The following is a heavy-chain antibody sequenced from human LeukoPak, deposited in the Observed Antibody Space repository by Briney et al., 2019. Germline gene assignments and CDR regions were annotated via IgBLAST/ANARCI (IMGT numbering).Heavy chain of an antibody. CDR3: ARVASYYDFWSGYRYYYMDV. V-gene: IGHV4-39*07. D-gene: IGHD3-3*01. CDR1: GGSISSSSYY. CDR2: IYYSGST. Sequence: SETLSLTCTVSGGSISSSSYYWGWIRQPPGKGLEWIGSIYYSGSTYYNPSLKSRVTISVDTSKNQFSLKLSSVTAADTAVYYCARVASYYDFWSGYRYYYMDVWGKGTTVTVSS. J-gene: IGHJ6*03.